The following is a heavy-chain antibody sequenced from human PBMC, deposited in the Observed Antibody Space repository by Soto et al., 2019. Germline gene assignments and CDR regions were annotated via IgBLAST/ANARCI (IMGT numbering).Heavy chain of an antibody. CDR1: GGSLNSYY. CDR2: VSSTGST. Sequence: SETLSLTCTVSGGSLNSYYWTWIRQSPGKGLEWVGYVSSTGSTNYNPSLKSRVTLSLDTSTNEVSLSLTSVTAADAAVYFCARFSPPRKSYDSNTGWFDPWGQGIMVT. J-gene: IGHJ5*02. CDR3: ARFSPPRKSYDSNTGWFDP. V-gene: IGHV4-59*01. D-gene: IGHD3-22*01.